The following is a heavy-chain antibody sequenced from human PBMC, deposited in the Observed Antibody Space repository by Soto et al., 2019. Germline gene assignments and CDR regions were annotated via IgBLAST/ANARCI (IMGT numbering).Heavy chain of an antibody. CDR2: INHSGST. Sequence: PSETLSLTCTVSGGSISSYYWSWIRQPPGKGLEWSGEINHSGSTNYNPSLKSRVTISVDTSKNQFSLKLSSVTAADTAVYYCARRTTVTTSNFDYWGQGTLVTVSS. CDR3: ARRTTVTTSNFDY. D-gene: IGHD4-17*01. V-gene: IGHV4-34*01. J-gene: IGHJ4*02. CDR1: GGSISSYY.